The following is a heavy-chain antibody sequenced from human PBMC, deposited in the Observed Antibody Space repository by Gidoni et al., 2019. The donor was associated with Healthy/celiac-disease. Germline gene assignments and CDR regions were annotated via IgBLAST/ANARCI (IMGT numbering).Heavy chain of an antibody. D-gene: IGHD6-19*01. CDR1: GFTFSSYG. J-gene: IGHJ4*02. CDR3: ARDLSAVGINGPLDY. CDR2: IWYDGSNK. Sequence: GFTFSSYGMHWVRQAPGKGLEWVAVIWYDGSNKYYADSVKGRFTIARDNSKNTLYLQMNSLRAEDTAVYYCARDLSAVGINGPLDYWGQGTLVTVSS. V-gene: IGHV3-33*01.